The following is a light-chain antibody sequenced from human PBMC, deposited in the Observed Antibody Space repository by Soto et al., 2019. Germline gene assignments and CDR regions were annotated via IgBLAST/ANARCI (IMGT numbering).Light chain of an antibody. J-gene: IGLJ1*01. CDR2: EVT. V-gene: IGLV2-23*02. CDR1: SSDVGIYDL. Sequence: QSALTQPASVSGSPGRSITISCTGTSSDVGIYDLVSWYKHHPGRAPQLIIYEVTKRPSGVSNRFSGSKSGNTASLTISGLQAEDEADYYCCSYAGSSTFVFGTGTKLTVL. CDR3: CSYAGSSTFV.